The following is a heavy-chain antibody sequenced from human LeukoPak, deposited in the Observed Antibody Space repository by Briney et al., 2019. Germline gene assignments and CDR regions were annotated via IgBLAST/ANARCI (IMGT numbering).Heavy chain of an antibody. J-gene: IGHJ3*02. CDR1: GFTVSANY. CDR2: IYTVGTT. Sequence: GGSLRLSCAASGFTVSANYMSWVRQAPGQGLEWVSLIYTVGTTYYADSVKGRFTISRDHSKNTLYLKMNFLRVEDTALYYCARDSYSYDSSGLDAFDMWGQGTMVTVSS. D-gene: IGHD3-22*01. V-gene: IGHV3-66*01. CDR3: ARDSYSYDSSGLDAFDM.